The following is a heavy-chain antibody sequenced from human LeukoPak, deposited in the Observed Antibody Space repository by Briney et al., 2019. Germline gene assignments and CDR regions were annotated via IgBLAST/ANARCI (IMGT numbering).Heavy chain of an antibody. V-gene: IGHV1-18*01. D-gene: IGHD3-10*01. CDR1: GYTFTSYC. J-gene: IGHJ4*02. CDR2: ISAYNGNT. CDR3: ARDSPMVRGVIEDY. Sequence: GASVKVSCKASGYTFTSYCISWVRQAPGQGLEWMGWISAYNGNTNYAQKIQGRVTMTTDTSTSTAYMELRSLRSDDTAVYYCARDSPMVRGVIEDYWGQGTLVTVSS.